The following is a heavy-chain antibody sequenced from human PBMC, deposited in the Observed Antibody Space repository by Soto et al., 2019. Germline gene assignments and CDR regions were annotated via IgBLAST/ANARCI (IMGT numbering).Heavy chain of an antibody. J-gene: IGHJ4*02. Sequence: PSETLSLTCTVSGGSISSGGYYWSWIRQPPGKGLEWIGYIYYSGSTNYNPSLKSRVTISVDTSKNQFSLKLSSVTAADTAVYYCARGSLYYYLGYYFDYWGQGTLVTVSS. CDR1: GGSISSGGYY. CDR2: IYYSGST. CDR3: ARGSLYYYLGYYFDY. D-gene: IGHD3-10*01. V-gene: IGHV4-61*08.